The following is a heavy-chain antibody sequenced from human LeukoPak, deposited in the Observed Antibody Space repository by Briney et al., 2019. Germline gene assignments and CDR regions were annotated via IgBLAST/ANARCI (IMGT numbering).Heavy chain of an antibody. CDR2: ISWNSDSI. V-gene: IGHV3-9*01. Sequence: PGGSLRLSWAASGFTFNEYAIHWLRQAPARGLEWVSSISWNSDSIAYADSVRGRFTISRDNDKNTLYMQMNSLRAEDTAVYYCGRGGKVEQLVLARWGQGSLVTVSS. CDR1: GFTFNEYA. J-gene: IGHJ4*02. D-gene: IGHD6-13*01. CDR3: GRGGKVEQLVLAR.